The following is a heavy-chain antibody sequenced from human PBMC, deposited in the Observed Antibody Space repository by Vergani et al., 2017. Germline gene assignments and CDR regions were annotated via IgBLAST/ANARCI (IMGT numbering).Heavy chain of an antibody. CDR1: GGSISSSSYY. CDR2: IYYSGST. CDR3: ARHGGGRGCSGYDCPIDY. D-gene: IGHD5-12*01. J-gene: IGHJ4*02. Sequence: QLQLQESGPGLVKPSETLSLTCTVSGGSISSSSYYWGWIRQPPGKGLECIGSIYYSGSTYYNPSLKSRVTISVDTSKNQFSLKLSSVTAADTAVYYCARHGGGRGCSGYDCPIDYWGQGTLVTVSS. V-gene: IGHV4-39*01.